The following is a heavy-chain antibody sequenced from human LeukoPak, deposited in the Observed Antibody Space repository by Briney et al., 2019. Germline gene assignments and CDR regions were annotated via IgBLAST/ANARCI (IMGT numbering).Heavy chain of an antibody. V-gene: IGHV4-39*01. J-gene: IGHJ4*02. CDR1: GGSISSSSYY. D-gene: IGHD4-23*01. CDR3: ARRLRDVTLRTYFDY. Sequence: SETLSLTCTVSGGSISSSSYYWGWIRQPPGKGLEWIGSIYYSGSTYYNPSLKSRVTISVDTSKNQFSLKLSSETAADTAVYYCARRLRDVTLRTYFDYWGQGTLVTVSS. CDR2: IYYSGST.